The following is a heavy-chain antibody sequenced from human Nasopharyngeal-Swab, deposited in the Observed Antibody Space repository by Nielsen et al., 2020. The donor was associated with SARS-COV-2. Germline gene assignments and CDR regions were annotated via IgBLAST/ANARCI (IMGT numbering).Heavy chain of an antibody. CDR1: GFTFNIYT. CDR2: ISSSGDYI. V-gene: IGHV3-21*01. Sequence: GESLKISCEASGFTFNIYTMNWVRQAPGKGLEWVSAISSSGDYIYYAASVKGRFTISRDNAKNSLYLQMNSLRHEDTAVYYCARDTPAMFAYWGQGTLVTVSS. CDR3: ARDTPAMFAY. J-gene: IGHJ4*02.